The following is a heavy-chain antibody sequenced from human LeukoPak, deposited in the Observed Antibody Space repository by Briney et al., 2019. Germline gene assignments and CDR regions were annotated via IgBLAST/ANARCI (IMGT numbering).Heavy chain of an antibody. V-gene: IGHV3-74*01. CDR3: ARGGITIFGVVSYMDV. CDR1: GFTFSSYW. J-gene: IGHJ6*03. D-gene: IGHD3-3*01. CDR2: ISNDGGNT. Sequence: GGSLRLSCAASGFTFSSYWMHWVRQAPGKGLVWVSRISNDGGNTSYADSVKGRFTISRDNAKNTLYLQMNSLRAEDTALYYCARGGITIFGVVSYMDVWGKGTTVTVPS.